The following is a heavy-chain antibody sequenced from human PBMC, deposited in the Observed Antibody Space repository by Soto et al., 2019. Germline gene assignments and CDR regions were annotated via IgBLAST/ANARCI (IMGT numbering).Heavy chain of an antibody. CDR3: ARETNPYTTSSHAFDI. D-gene: IGHD6-6*01. CDR2: VSSTGSFI. J-gene: IGHJ3*02. V-gene: IGHV3-21*01. CDR1: GFIFSSYG. Sequence: EVQLVESGGGLVKPGGSLRLSCAASGFIFSSYGMNWVRQAPGKGLEWISSVSSTGSFIDYTDSLKGRFTISRDNAKSSLSLQMNSLRAEDTALYYCARETNPYTTSSHAFDIWGQGTMVTVSS.